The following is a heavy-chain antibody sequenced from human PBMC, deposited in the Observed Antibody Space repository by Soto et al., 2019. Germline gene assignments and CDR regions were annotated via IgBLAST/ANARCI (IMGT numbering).Heavy chain of an antibody. CDR1: GYTFTGYY. D-gene: IGHD1-1*01. CDR3: ARERTDYYYYYGMDV. V-gene: IGHV1-2*02. J-gene: IGHJ6*02. CDR2: INPNSGGT. Sequence: ASVKVSCKASGYTFTGYYMHWVRQAPGQGLEWMGWINPNSGGTNYAQKFQGRVTMTRDTSISTAYMELSRLRSDDTAVYYCARERTDYYYYYGMDVWGQGTTVTVSS.